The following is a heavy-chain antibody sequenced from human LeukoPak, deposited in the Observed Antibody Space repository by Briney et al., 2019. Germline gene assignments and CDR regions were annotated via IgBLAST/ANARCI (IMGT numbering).Heavy chain of an antibody. D-gene: IGHD3-22*01. CDR1: GFTFSTYA. Sequence: GGSLRLSCAASGFTFSTYAMSWVRQAPGKGLEWVSGITSNSYSTSYADSVKGRFTISRDNSKNTLYLQMNSLRAEDTAVYHCAKAWVSHESSLRGHFDFWGQGTLVTVSS. V-gene: IGHV3-23*01. CDR3: AKAWVSHESSLRGHFDF. CDR2: ITSNSYST. J-gene: IGHJ4*02.